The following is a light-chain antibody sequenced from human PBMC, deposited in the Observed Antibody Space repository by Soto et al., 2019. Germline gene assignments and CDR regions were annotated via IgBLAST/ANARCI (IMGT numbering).Light chain of an antibody. CDR2: EGS. CDR3: CSYAGSSTFLYV. Sequence: QSVLTQPASVSGSPGQSITISCTGTSSDVGSYNLVSWYQQHPGKAPKLMIYEGSKRPSGVSNRFSGSKSGNTVSLTISGLQAEDEADYYCCSYAGSSTFLYVFGTGTKLTVL. CDR1: SSDVGSYNL. J-gene: IGLJ1*01. V-gene: IGLV2-23*03.